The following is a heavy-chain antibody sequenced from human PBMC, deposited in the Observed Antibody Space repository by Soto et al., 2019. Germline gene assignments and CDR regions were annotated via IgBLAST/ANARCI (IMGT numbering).Heavy chain of an antibody. J-gene: IGHJ4*02. V-gene: IGHV5-51*03. Sequence: EVRLVQSGAEVKTPGESLKISCEASGYSFSSHWIGWVRQTPGKGPEWMGFIYVGDSETRYSPSFQGQITISVDKAITTAYLHWSSLKASDTANYYCVIAQGLRFRFDYWGQGTLVTVS. D-gene: IGHD2-21*02. CDR3: VIAQGLRFRFDY. CDR1: GYSFSSHW. CDR2: IYVGDSET.